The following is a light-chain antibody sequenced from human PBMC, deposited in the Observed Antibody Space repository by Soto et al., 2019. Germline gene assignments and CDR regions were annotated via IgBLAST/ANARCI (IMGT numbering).Light chain of an antibody. CDR3: QKYSTPWT. Sequence: DIQMTQSPSTLSASVGDRVTITCRASQSISRWLAWYQQKPGKAPNLLIYQASNLETGVPSRFSGSGSGTELTLTVSSLQPDDTETYYYQKYSTPWTFGQGTKVEIK. CDR2: QAS. CDR1: QSISRW. V-gene: IGKV1-5*03. J-gene: IGKJ1*01.